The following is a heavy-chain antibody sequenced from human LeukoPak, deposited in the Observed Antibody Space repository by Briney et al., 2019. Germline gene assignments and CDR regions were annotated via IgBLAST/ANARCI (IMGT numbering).Heavy chain of an antibody. Sequence: PGGSLRLFCAASGFSFNTYAMHWARQAPGKGLEYVSAISSIGDSTFYANSVKGRFTIYRDNSKKTLFLQMGSLRAEDIAVYYCVRDAGGDAYNDYFDSWGQGTLVTVSS. CDR2: ISSIGDST. V-gene: IGHV3-64*01. CDR3: VRDAGGDAYNDYFDS. J-gene: IGHJ4*02. D-gene: IGHD5-24*01. CDR1: GFSFNTYA.